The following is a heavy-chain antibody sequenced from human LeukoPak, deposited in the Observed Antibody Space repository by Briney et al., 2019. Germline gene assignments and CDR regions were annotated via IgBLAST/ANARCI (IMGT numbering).Heavy chain of an antibody. J-gene: IGHJ4*02. Sequence: PGGTLRLSCSASGFTFSSYAMHWVRPAPGKGLEYVSAISSNGGSTYYADSVKGRFTISRDNSKNTLYLQMSSLRAEDTAVYYCVKDGGYDYVWGSYRVDYWGQGTLVTVSS. V-gene: IGHV3-64D*09. CDR2: ISSNGGST. CDR3: VKDGGYDYVWGSYRVDY. CDR1: GFTFSSYA. D-gene: IGHD3-16*02.